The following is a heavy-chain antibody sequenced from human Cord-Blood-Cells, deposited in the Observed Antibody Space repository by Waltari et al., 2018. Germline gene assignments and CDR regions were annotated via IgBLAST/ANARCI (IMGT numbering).Heavy chain of an antibody. CDR1: GYSFTSYW. D-gene: IGHD7-27*01. Sequence: EVQLVQSGAEAKTPGESLKISCKGSGYSFTSYWIARVRQMPGKGLELMGIIYPGDSDTRYSPSFQGQVTISADKSISTAYLQWSSLKASDTAMYYCARRDLNWGFDYWGQGTLVTVSS. CDR2: IYPGDSDT. V-gene: IGHV5-51*03. J-gene: IGHJ4*02. CDR3: ARRDLNWGFDY.